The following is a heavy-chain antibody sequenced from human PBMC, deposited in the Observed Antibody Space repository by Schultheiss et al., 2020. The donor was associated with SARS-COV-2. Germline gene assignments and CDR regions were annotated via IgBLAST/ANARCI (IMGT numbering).Heavy chain of an antibody. CDR1: GGSFSGYY. CDR2: IYHSGST. Sequence: SETLSLTCAVYGGSFSGYYWSWIRQPPGKGLEWIGYIYHSGSTYYNPSLKSRVTISVDRSKNQFSLKLSSVTAADTAVYYCARDCSGGSCSIYYYYGMDVWGQGTTVTVSS. CDR3: ARDCSGGSCSIYYYYGMDV. V-gene: IGHV4-34*01. D-gene: IGHD2-15*01. J-gene: IGHJ6*02.